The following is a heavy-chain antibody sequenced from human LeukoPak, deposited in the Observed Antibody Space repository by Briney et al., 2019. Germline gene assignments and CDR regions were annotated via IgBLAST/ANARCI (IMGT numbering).Heavy chain of an antibody. D-gene: IGHD1-26*01. J-gene: IGHJ4*02. V-gene: IGHV5-51*01. CDR1: GYSFTSYW. CDR3: ARRLGRTSGSYQY. CDR2: IYPDDSDT. Sequence: GESLKSSCKGSGYSFTSYWIGWVRQMPGKCLEWMGLIYPDDSDTKYSPSFQGQVTISADKSINTAYLQWSSLKASDTAMHYCARRLGRTSGSYQYWGQGTLVTVSS.